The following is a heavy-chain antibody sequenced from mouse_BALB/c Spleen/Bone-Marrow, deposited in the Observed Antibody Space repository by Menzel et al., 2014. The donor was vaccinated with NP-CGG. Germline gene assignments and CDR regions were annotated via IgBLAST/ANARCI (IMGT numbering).Heavy chain of an antibody. J-gene: IGHJ3*01. CDR1: GYVFTDYW. V-gene: IGHV1-80*01. CDR2: IFPVNADT. D-gene: IGHD1-1*01. Sequence: QVQLQQSGAELVRPGSSVKTSCKASGYVFTDYWMNWLRQRPGQGLEWIGQIFPVNADTNYKANFKDKVTLTADKSSTTAYMQLNSLASEDSAVYFCARFATGSFAYWGQGTLVAVSA. CDR3: ARFATGSFAY.